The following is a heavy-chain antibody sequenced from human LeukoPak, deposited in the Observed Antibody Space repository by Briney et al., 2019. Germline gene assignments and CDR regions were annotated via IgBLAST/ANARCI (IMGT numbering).Heavy chain of an antibody. J-gene: IGHJ1*01. CDR2: ISYDGSNK. CDR1: GFTFSSXX. Sequence: GGSLRLSCAASGFTFSSXXMHWVRQAPGKGXEXVXXISYDGSNKYYADSVKGRFTISRDNSKNTLYLQMNSLRAEDTAVYYCAREVGQQLPRGYFQHWGQGTLVTVSS. D-gene: IGHD6-13*01. V-gene: IGHV3-30-3*01. CDR3: AREVGQQLPRGYFQH.